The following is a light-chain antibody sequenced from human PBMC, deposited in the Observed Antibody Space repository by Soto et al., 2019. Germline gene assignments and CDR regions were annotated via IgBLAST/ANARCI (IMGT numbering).Light chain of an antibody. V-gene: IGKV3-20*01. CDR2: GAS. CDR1: QSVIIY. J-gene: IGKJ1*01. CDR3: QQYGSSGT. Sequence: EIVLTQSPATLSLSPGERATLSCRASQSVIIYLSWYQQKPGQAPRLLIYGASNRATGIPDRFSGSGSGTDFTLTISRLEPEDFAVYYCQQYGSSGTFGQGTKVDI.